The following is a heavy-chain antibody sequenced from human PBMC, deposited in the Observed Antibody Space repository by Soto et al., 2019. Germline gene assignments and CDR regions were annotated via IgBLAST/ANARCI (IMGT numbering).Heavy chain of an antibody. CDR1: GFTFNNYA. CDR2: ISAGGGGT. J-gene: IGHJ4*02. V-gene: IGHV3-23*01. CDR3: AKYDSSGYYFSAFDY. D-gene: IGHD3-22*01. Sequence: GGSLRLSCAASGFTFNNYAVSWVRQTPGKGLEWVSAISAGGGGTYYADSVKGRFTISRDNSKNTLSLQMNSLRAEDTAIYYCAKYDSSGYYFSAFDYWGQGTLVTVSS.